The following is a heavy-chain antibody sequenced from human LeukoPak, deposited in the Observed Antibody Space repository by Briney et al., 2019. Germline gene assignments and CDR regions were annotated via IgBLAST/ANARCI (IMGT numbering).Heavy chain of an antibody. V-gene: IGHV3-48*01. D-gene: IGHD3-22*01. CDR2: ISSSSSTI. Sequence: GGSLRLSCAASGFTFNTYSMNWVRQAPGKGLEWVSYISSSSSTIYYTDSVKGRFTISRDNAKNSLYLQMNSLRAEDTAVCYCARETSYYDNRGYYFFDSWGQGTLVTVSS. J-gene: IGHJ4*02. CDR3: ARETSYYDNRGYYFFDS. CDR1: GFTFNTYS.